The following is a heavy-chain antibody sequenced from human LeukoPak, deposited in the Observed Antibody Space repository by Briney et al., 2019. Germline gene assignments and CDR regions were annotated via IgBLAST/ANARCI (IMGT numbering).Heavy chain of an antibody. CDR1: GFTFSSYG. V-gene: IGHV3-30*18. J-gene: IGHJ4*02. Sequence: GGSLRLSCAASGFTFSSYGMHWVRQAPGKGLEWVAVISYDGSNKYYADSVKGRFTISRDNSKNTLYLQMNSLRAEDTAVCYCAKEAAAGYFDYWGQGTLVTVSS. CDR2: ISYDGSNK. D-gene: IGHD6-13*01. CDR3: AKEAAAGYFDY.